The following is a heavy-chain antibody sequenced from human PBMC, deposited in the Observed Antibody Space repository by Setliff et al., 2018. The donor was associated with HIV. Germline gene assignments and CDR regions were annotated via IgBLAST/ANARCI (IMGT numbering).Heavy chain of an antibody. Sequence: SETLSLTCAVYGGSFSGNYWNWIRQPPGKGLEWIGEINHSGITNYNPSLESRITISVDRSKNQFSLNLTSVTAADTAVYFCARAPVVTAQPNHFDFWGQGMLVTV. CDR3: ARAPVVTAQPNHFDF. CDR1: GGSFSGNY. J-gene: IGHJ4*02. V-gene: IGHV4-34*01. D-gene: IGHD2-21*02. CDR2: INHSGIT.